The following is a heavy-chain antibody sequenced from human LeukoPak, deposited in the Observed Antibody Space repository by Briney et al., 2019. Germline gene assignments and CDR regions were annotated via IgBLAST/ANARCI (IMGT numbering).Heavy chain of an antibody. V-gene: IGHV1-69*13. Sequence: SVKVSCKASGGTFSSYAISWVRQAPGQGLEWMGVIIPIFGTPNYAQRFQGRVKITADELTITAYMELTSLRSEDTAVYYCARPRGYSYGYDAFDIWGQGTMVTVSS. CDR3: ARPRGYSYGYDAFDI. CDR1: GGTFSSYA. CDR2: IIPIFGTP. D-gene: IGHD5-18*01. J-gene: IGHJ3*02.